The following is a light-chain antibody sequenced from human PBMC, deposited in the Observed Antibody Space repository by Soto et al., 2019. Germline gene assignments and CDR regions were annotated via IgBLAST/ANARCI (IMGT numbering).Light chain of an antibody. Sequence: EIVLTQSPATLSLSPGERATLSCRVSQSVGSSLVWYQQKPGQAPRLLIYTASNRATGIPARFIGSGSGTDFTLTISSLEPEDFAVYYCQQRHDWPITFGQGTRLEIK. V-gene: IGKV3-11*01. CDR2: TAS. J-gene: IGKJ5*01. CDR1: QSVGSS. CDR3: QQRHDWPIT.